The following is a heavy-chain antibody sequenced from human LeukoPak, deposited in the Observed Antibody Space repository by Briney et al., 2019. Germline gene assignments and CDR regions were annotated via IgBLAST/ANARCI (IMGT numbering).Heavy chain of an antibody. Sequence: GGSLRLSCAASGFTFNSYWMSWVRQAPGKGLEWVANIKQDVNEKYYVDSVKGRFTVSRDNAKNSLYLQMNSLRAEDTAVYYCARAAARDGYEPPLDYWGQGTLVTVSS. CDR1: GFTFNSYW. CDR2: IKQDVNEK. V-gene: IGHV3-7*01. D-gene: IGHD5-24*01. CDR3: ARAAARDGYEPPLDY. J-gene: IGHJ4*02.